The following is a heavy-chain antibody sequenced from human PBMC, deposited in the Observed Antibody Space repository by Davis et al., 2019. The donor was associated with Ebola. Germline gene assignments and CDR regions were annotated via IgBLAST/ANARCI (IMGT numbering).Heavy chain of an antibody. CDR1: GFTFSDYY. CDR2: ISSSSTTI. V-gene: IGHV3-11*04. CDR3: ARASYSNYPYYYGMDV. D-gene: IGHD4-11*01. Sequence: GESLKISCAASGFTFSDYYMSWIRQAPGKGLEWVSYISSSSTTIYYADSVRGRFTISRDNAENSLYLQMNSLRDDDTAVYYCARASYSNYPYYYGMDVWGQGTTVTVSS. J-gene: IGHJ6*02.